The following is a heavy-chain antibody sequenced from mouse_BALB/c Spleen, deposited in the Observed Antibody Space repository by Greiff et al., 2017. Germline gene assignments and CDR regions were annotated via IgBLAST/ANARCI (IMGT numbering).Heavy chain of an antibody. CDR1: GFTFSSFG. CDR2: ISSGSSTI. V-gene: IGHV5-17*02. D-gene: IGHD1-2*01. J-gene: IGHJ2*01. Sequence: EVQVVESGGGLVQPGGSRKLSCAASGFTFSSFGMHWVRQAPEKGLEWVAYISSGSSTIYYADTVKGRFTISRDNPKNTLFLQMTSLRSEDTAMYYCARSLLRLYFDYWGQGTTLTVSS. CDR3: ARSLLRLYFDY.